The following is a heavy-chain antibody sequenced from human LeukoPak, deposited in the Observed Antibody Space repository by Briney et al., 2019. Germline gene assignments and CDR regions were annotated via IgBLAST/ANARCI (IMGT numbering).Heavy chain of an antibody. D-gene: IGHD2-15*01. V-gene: IGHV3-23*01. CDR1: GFSFSSYA. J-gene: IGHJ4*02. CDR2: ISGDGTRT. CDR3: ANHLEYCSSGSCSYFDY. Sequence: AGGSLRLSCAASGFSFSSYAMTWARQAPVKGLEWVSAISGDGTRTYYADSVKGRFTISRDNSKNMLYLQMNSLRADDTAVYYCANHLEYCSSGSCSYFDYWGQGTLVTVSS.